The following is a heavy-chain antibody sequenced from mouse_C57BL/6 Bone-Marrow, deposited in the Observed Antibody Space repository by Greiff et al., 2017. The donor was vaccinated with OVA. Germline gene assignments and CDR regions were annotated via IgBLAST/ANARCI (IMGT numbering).Heavy chain of an antibody. D-gene: IGHD1-1*01. CDR2: INPSSGYT. Sequence: VQLQQSGAELVRPGASVKMSCKASGYTITSYSMHWVKQRPGQGLEWIGYINPSSGYTTYNQKFKGKATLTADKSSSTAYMQLSSLTSEDSAVYYCARPYYYGSPWFAYWGQGTLVTVSA. CDR3: ARPYYYGSPWFAY. V-gene: IGHV1-4*01. J-gene: IGHJ3*01. CDR1: GYTITSYS.